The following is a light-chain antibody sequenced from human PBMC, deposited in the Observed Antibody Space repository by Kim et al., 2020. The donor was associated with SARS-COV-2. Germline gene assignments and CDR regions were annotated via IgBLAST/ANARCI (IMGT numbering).Light chain of an antibody. Sequence: SYELTQPPSVSVSPGQTASITCSGDKLGDKYACWYQQKPGQSPVVVIYQDSKRPSGIPERFSGSNSGNTATLTISGTQAMDEADYYCQAWDSSIGVFGGG. CDR1: KLGDKY. V-gene: IGLV3-1*01. CDR3: QAWDSSIGV. CDR2: QDS. J-gene: IGLJ2*01.